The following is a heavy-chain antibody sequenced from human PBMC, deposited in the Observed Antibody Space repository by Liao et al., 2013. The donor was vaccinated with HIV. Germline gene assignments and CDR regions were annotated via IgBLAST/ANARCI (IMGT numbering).Heavy chain of an antibody. CDR3: AGQRGERAGTTDVYFYYYMDV. D-gene: IGHD1-7*01. V-gene: IGHV4-59*01. CDR2: IYYSGSS. Sequence: QVQLQESGPGLVKPSETLSLTCTVSGGSISNYYWSWIRQPPGKGLEWIGYIYYSGSSNYNPSLKSRVTISVDTSKNQFSLKLSSVTAADTAVYYCAGQRGERAGTTDVYFYYYMDVWGERDHGHRLL. J-gene: IGHJ6*03. CDR1: GGSISNYY.